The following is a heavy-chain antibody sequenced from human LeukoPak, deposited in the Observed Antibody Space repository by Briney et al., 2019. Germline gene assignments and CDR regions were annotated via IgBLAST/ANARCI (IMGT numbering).Heavy chain of an antibody. Sequence: GASVKVSCKASGGTFSSYAISWVRQAPGQGLEWMGGIIPIFGTANYAQKFQGRVTITADKSTSTAYMELSSLRSEDTAVYYCARDVYRSGALAGTYYYYYYMDVWGKGTTVTVSS. V-gene: IGHV1-69*06. J-gene: IGHJ6*03. D-gene: IGHD6-19*01. CDR3: ARDVYRSGALAGTYYYYYYMDV. CDR1: GGTFSSYA. CDR2: IIPIFGTA.